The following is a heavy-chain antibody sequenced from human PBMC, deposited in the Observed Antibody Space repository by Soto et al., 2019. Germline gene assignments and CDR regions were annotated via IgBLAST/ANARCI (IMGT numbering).Heavy chain of an antibody. Sequence: QVHLVQSGAEVKKPGASVKVSCRSSGYTFTSNAIHWVRQAPGQSLAWMGWVNAGNGYTKYLQNFQGRVTISSDTSASTAYMELNSLRSEDTAVYYCARGAHTYGYVFDYWGQGTLVTVSS. J-gene: IGHJ4*02. D-gene: IGHD5-18*01. CDR2: VNAGNGYT. CDR3: ARGAHTYGYVFDY. V-gene: IGHV1-3*01. CDR1: GYTFTSNA.